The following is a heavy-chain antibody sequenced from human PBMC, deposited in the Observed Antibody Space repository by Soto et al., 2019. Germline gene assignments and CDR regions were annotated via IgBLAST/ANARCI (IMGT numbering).Heavy chain of an antibody. CDR2: IYYSGST. CDR3: ARNCSGGSCYKEAFDI. V-gene: IGHV4-39*01. D-gene: IGHD2-15*01. Sequence: TLSHTRNGSGGSTGRSSPQSCWIRQPPGKGLEWIGTIYYSGSTYSNPSLKSRVTISVDTSKNQFSLKLRSVTAADTAVYYCARNCSGGSCYKEAFDIWGQGT. CDR1: GGSTGRSSPQ. J-gene: IGHJ3*02.